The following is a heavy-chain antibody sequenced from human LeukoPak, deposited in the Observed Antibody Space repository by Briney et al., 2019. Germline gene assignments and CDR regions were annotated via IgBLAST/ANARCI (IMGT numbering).Heavy chain of an antibody. CDR2: ISAYNGNT. CDR3: VRSGYCYGGTCHSGAFDL. CDR1: GYTFTSYG. D-gene: IGHD2-15*01. V-gene: IGHV1-18*01. Sequence: ASVKVSCKASGYTFTSYGISWVRQAPGQGLEWMGWISAYNGNTNLAQKLQGRITMTTDTSTSTAYMELRSLRSDDTAVYYCVRSGYCYGGTCHSGAFDLWGQGIMVTVSS. J-gene: IGHJ3*01.